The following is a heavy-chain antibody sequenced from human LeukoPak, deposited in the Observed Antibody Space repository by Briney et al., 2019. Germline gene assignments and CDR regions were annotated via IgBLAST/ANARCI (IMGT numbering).Heavy chain of an antibody. Sequence: SQTLSLTCTVSGDSINNYYWSWIRQPAGKGLEWFGRIYTTGNTHYNPSLKSRVTMSLDTSKNQFSLKLTSVTAADTAIYYCARDIEGGGAFDIWGQGTVVTVSS. V-gene: IGHV4-4*07. CDR2: IYTTGNT. J-gene: IGHJ3*02. D-gene: IGHD1-26*01. CDR3: ARDIEGGGAFDI. CDR1: GDSINNYY.